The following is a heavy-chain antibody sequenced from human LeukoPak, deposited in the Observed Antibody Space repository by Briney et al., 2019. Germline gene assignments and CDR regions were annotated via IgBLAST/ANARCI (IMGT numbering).Heavy chain of an antibody. V-gene: IGHV1-8*01. Sequence: AASVKVSCKASGYTFTSYDINWVRQATGQGLEWMGWMNPNSGNTGYAQKFQGRVTMTRDTSISTAYMELSRLRSDDTAVYYCARDRLRYFDWSDENWFDPWGQGTLVTVSS. CDR2: MNPNSGNT. J-gene: IGHJ5*02. CDR1: GYTFTSYD. D-gene: IGHD3-9*01. CDR3: ARDRLRYFDWSDENWFDP.